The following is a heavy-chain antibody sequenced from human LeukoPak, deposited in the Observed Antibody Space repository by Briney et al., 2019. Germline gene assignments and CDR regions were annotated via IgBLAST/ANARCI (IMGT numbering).Heavy chain of an antibody. Sequence: KPSETLSLTCTVSGGSISSGGYYWSWIRQYPGKGLEWIGYIYYSGSTYYNPSLKSRVTISVDTSKNQFSLKLSSVTAADTAVYYCARDSYGGNFDAFDIWGQGTMVTVSS. V-gene: IGHV4-31*03. CDR1: GGSISSGGYY. CDR2: IYYSGST. J-gene: IGHJ3*02. CDR3: ARDSYGGNFDAFDI. D-gene: IGHD4-23*01.